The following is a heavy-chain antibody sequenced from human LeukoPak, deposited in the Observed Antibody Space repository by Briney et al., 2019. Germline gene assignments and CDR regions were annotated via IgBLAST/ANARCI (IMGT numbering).Heavy chain of an antibody. CDR1: GFTFSSYG. V-gene: IGHV3-30*18. J-gene: IGHJ4*02. CDR2: ISYDGSNK. Sequence: QPGRSLRLSCAASGFTFSSYGMHWVRQAPGKGLEWVAVISYDGSNKYYADSVKGRFTISRDNSKNTLYLQMNSLRAEDTAVYYCAKDLHYGDYNFVYWGQGTLVTVSS. CDR3: AKDLHYGDYNFVY. D-gene: IGHD4-17*01.